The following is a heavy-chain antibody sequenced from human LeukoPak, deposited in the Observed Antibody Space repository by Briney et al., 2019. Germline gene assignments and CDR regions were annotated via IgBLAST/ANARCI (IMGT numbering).Heavy chain of an antibody. V-gene: IGHV3-11*01. CDR3: ARSFRGYYYYYMDV. CDR1: GFTSSDNF. J-gene: IGHJ6*03. CDR2: ITSSGSTI. D-gene: IGHD3-10*01. Sequence: GGSLRLSCAAPGFTSSDNFMSWIRQAPGKGLEWVSYITSSGSTIYYADSLKGRFTVSRDNAKNSLYLQMNSLRAEDTAVYYCARSFRGYYYYYMDVWGKGTTVTVSS.